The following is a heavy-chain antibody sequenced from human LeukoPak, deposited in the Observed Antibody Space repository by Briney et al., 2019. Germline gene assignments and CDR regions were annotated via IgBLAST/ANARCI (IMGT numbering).Heavy chain of an antibody. CDR3: AREHTTVTSLLDY. Sequence: GGSLRLSCAASGFDFSGFYMHWVRQASGRGLEWVGLIRSKPSSYTTVYAASVKGRFTISRDSSKNTMYLQMNSLRAKDTAVYYCAREHTTVTSLLDYWGQGTLVTVSS. D-gene: IGHD4-17*01. CDR1: GFDFSGFY. V-gene: IGHV3-73*01. J-gene: IGHJ4*02. CDR2: IRSKPSSYTT.